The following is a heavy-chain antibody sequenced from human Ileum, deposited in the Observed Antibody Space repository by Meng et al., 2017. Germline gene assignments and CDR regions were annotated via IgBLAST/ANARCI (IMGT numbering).Heavy chain of an antibody. CDR2: ISHSGSA. Sequence: QGQVPVSGPVLVRPAGTLSLTSAFSSGSISSNTYWSWVRQPPGKGLGWIGQISHSGSAYYNPSLKSRVTMSVDKSKSQFSLMLTSVTAADTAIYYCARHGGYSQDFWGQGTLVTVSS. J-gene: IGHJ4*02. CDR3: ARHGGYSQDF. CDR1: SGSISSNTY. V-gene: IGHV4-4*02. D-gene: IGHD4-23*01.